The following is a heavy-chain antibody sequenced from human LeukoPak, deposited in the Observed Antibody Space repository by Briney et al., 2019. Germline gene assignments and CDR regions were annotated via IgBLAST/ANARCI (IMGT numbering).Heavy chain of an antibody. J-gene: IGHJ3*02. CDR1: GFTFSSYA. CDR3: ARDDGIVVADDAFDI. CDR2: ISYDGSNK. D-gene: IGHD3-22*01. Sequence: PGGSLRLSCAASGFTFSSYAMHWVRQAPGKGLEWVAVISYDGSNKYYADSVKGRFTISRDNSKNTLYLQMNSLRAEDTAVYYCARDDGIVVADDAFDIWGQGTMVTVSS. V-gene: IGHV3-30*01.